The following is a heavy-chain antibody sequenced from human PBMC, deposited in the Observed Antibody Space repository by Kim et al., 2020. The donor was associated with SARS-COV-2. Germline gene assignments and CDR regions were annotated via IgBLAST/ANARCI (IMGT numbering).Heavy chain of an antibody. D-gene: IGHD6-13*01. Sequence: GGSLRLSCAGSGFTFSSYVMTWVRQAPGKGLEWVATTSGSGEATNYADSVKGRFTVSRDNSKNTLILQMTSLRAEDTALYYCTKAARPHSGGSWYLWFDSWGQGTLVTVSS. V-gene: IGHV3-23*01. CDR3: TKAARPHSGGSWYLWFDS. CDR2: TSGSGEAT. CDR1: GFTFSSYV. J-gene: IGHJ5*01.